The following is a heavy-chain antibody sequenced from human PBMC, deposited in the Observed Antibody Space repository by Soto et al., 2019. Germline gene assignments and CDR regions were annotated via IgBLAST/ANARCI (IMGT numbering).Heavy chain of an antibody. CDR1: RSSISSYY. D-gene: IGHD6-19*01. J-gene: IGHJ4*02. CDR2: IYYSGST. Sequence: SDTMSLTCTVSRSSISSYYWRWIRQPPGKGLEWIGYIYYSGSTNYNPSLKSRVTLSVDTSKNQFSLKLSSVTAADTAVYYCARHFSPRSSSGWYEVFDYWGQGTLVTVS. V-gene: IGHV4-59*08. CDR3: ARHFSPRSSSGWYEVFDY.